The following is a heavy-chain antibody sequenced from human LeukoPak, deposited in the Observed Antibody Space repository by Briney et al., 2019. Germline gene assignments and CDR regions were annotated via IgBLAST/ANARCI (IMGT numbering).Heavy chain of an antibody. Sequence: ASVKVSCKASGYTFTSYGISWVRQAPGQGLEWMGWISAYNGNTNYAQKLQGRVTMTTDTSTRTAYIELRSLRSDDTAVYYCASTPSPIKAAARTIVVATTGLGYWGQGTLVTVSS. J-gene: IGHJ4*02. V-gene: IGHV1-18*01. CDR3: ASTPSPIKAAARTIVVATTGLGY. CDR1: GYTFTSYG. D-gene: IGHD1-26*01. CDR2: ISAYNGNT.